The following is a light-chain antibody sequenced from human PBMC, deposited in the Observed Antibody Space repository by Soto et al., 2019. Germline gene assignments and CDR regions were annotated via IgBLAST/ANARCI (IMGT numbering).Light chain of an antibody. CDR2: GST. CDR1: SSNIGAGYD. CDR3: QSYDTSLSGARV. J-gene: IGLJ1*01. Sequence: QSVLTQPPSVSGAPGQRVTISCTGGSSNIGAGYDVNWYQQFPGTVPRLLIYGSTNRPSGVPDRFSGSKSGTSASLAITGLQAEDEDHYHCQSYDTSLSGARVFGTGTKLTVL. V-gene: IGLV1-40*01.